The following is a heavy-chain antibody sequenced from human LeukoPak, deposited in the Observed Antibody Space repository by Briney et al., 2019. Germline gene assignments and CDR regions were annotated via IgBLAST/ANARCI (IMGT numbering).Heavy chain of an antibody. CDR1: GGSISSYY. D-gene: IGHD3-9*01. J-gene: IGHJ4*02. V-gene: IGHV4-59*12. CDR3: ARETAWGFTYYDILTGQRGYFDY. CDR2: IYYSGST. Sequence: SETLSLTCTVSGGSISSYYWSWIRQPPGKGLEWIGYIYYSGSTNYNPSLKSRVTMSVDTSKNQFSLKLSSVTAADTAVYYCARETAWGFTYYDILTGQRGYFDYWGQGTLVTVSS.